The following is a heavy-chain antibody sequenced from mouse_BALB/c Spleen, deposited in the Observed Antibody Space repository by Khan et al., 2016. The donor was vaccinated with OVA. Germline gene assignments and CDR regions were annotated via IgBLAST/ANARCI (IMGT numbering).Heavy chain of an antibody. J-gene: IGHJ3*01. V-gene: IGHV7-3*02. D-gene: IGHD2-1*01. Sequence: EVKLEESGGGLVQPGGSLRLSCATSGFTFTDYYMSWVRQPPGKALEWLGFIRNKANGYTTEYSASVKGRFTISRDNSQSILYLQMNTLRAEDSATYYCARAPYGNYGFAYWGQGTLVTVSA. CDR3: ARAPYGNYGFAY. CDR1: GFTFTDYY. CDR2: IRNKANGYTT.